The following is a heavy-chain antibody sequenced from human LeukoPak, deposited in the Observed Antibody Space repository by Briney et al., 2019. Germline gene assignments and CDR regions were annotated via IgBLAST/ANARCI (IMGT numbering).Heavy chain of an antibody. Sequence: GGSLRLSCAASGFTVSSNYMSWVRQAPGKGLEWVSVIYSGGSTNYADSVKGRFTISRDNSKNTLYLQMNSLRAEDTAVYYCAREGPYYYDSAPLGYWGQGTLVTVSS. V-gene: IGHV3-53*01. CDR3: AREGPYYYDSAPLGY. D-gene: IGHD3-22*01. J-gene: IGHJ4*02. CDR2: IYSGGST. CDR1: GFTVSSNY.